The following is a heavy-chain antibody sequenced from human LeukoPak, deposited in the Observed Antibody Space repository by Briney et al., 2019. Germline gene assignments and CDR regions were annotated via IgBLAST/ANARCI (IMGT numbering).Heavy chain of an antibody. CDR3: ARRFHY. J-gene: IGHJ4*02. CDR1: GFTFTDYS. Sequence: GGSLRLSCVASGFTFTDYSMNWVRQAPGKGLEWLSDISNSDTTIKYADSVKGRFTVSRDNAKNSLFLQMSSLRVEDTAVYYCARRFHYWGQGTLVTVSS. V-gene: IGHV3-48*01. CDR2: ISNSDTTI.